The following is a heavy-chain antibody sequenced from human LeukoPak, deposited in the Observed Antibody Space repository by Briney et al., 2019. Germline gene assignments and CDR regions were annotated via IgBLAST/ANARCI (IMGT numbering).Heavy chain of an antibody. J-gene: IGHJ6*03. CDR3: ARDRGYYYYYYMDV. V-gene: IGHV3-11*01. CDR2: ISSSGSTI. CDR1: GFTFSDYY. Sequence: GGSLRLSCAASGFTFSDYYMSWIRQAPGKGLERVSYISSSGSTIYYADSVKGRFTISRDNAKNSLYLQMNSLRAEDTAVYYCARDRGYYYYYYMDVWGKGTTVTVSS.